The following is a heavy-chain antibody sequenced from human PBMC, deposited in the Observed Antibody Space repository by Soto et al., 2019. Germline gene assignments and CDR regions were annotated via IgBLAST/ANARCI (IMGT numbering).Heavy chain of an antibody. Sequence: ASVEVCCKASGYTFTSYGISWVRQARGQGLEWMGWISAYNGNTNYAQKLQGRVTMTTDTSTSTAYMELRSLRSDDTAVYYCARDPSYYDILTGYYNGNDYWGQGTLVTVSS. D-gene: IGHD3-9*01. CDR2: ISAYNGNT. CDR1: GYTFTSYG. J-gene: IGHJ4*02. CDR3: ARDPSYYDILTGYYNGNDY. V-gene: IGHV1-18*01.